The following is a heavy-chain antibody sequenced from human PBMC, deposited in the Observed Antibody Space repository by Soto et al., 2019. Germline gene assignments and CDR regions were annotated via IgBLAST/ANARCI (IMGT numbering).Heavy chain of an antibody. V-gene: IGHV4-30-2*01. CDR1: GGSISSGGYS. CDR2: MYHSGST. Sequence: PSETLSLTCAVSGGSISSGGYSWSWIRQPPGKGLEWIGYMYHSGSTYYNPSLKSRVTISIDRSKNQFSLKLSSVTAADTAVYYCARHRGTISLTDYWGQGTLVTVSS. D-gene: IGHD3-9*01. J-gene: IGHJ4*02. CDR3: ARHRGTISLTDY.